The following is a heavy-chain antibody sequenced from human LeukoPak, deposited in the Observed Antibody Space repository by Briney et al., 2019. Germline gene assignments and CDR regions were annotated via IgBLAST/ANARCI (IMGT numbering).Heavy chain of an antibody. V-gene: IGHV3-15*07. CDR3: ATEGYCSGGNCYSFDH. J-gene: IGHJ4*02. CDR2: IKSKTDGGTI. D-gene: IGHD2-15*01. CDR1: GFTFRSYG. Sequence: GGSLRLSCAASGFTFRSYGMNWVRQAPGKGLEWVGRIKSKTDGGTIDYAAPVKGRFSVSRDDSKNTVYLQMNSLKTEDTAVYYCATEGYCSGGNCYSFDHWGQGTLVTVSS.